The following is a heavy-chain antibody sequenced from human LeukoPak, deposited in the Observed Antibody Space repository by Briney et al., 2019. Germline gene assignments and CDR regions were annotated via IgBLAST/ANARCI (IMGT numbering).Heavy chain of an antibody. Sequence: ASVKVSCKASGYTFTSYGISWVRQAPGQGLEWMGWISAYNGNTNYAQKLQGRVTMTTDTSTSTAYMGLRSLRSDDTAVYYCARVPKTIFGVVDIIRGSYYYYYMDVWGKGTTVTVSS. J-gene: IGHJ6*03. D-gene: IGHD3-3*01. CDR2: ISAYNGNT. CDR3: ARVPKTIFGVVDIIRGSYYYYYMDV. V-gene: IGHV1-18*01. CDR1: GYTFTSYG.